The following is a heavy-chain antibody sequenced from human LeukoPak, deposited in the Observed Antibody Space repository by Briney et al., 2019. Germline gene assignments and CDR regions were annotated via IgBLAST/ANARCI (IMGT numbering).Heavy chain of an antibody. Sequence: PSETLSLTCTVSGGSISSYYWCWIRQPPGKGLEWIGYIYYSGSTNYNPSLKSRVTISVDTSKNQFSLKLSSVTAADTAVYYCARRKARAGYYYYMDVCGKGSTVTVSS. CDR3: ARRKARAGYYYYMDV. V-gene: IGHV4-59*01. CDR1: GGSISSYY. J-gene: IGHJ6*03. D-gene: IGHD6-13*01. CDR2: IYYSGST.